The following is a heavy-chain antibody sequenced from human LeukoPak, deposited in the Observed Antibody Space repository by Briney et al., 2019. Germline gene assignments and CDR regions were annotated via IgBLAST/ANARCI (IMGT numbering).Heavy chain of an antibody. D-gene: IGHD3-22*01. CDR3: ARSGSGDSSGYYYFDY. Sequence: SETLSLTCAVYGGSFSGYYWSWIRQGPGKGLEGIGEINNTVSTNYHPSLNSLVTISVATSNHQFSLKLSSVTAADTAVYYCARSGSGDSSGYYYFDYWGQGTLVTVSS. CDR1: GGSFSGYY. J-gene: IGHJ4*02. CDR2: INNTVST. V-gene: IGHV4-34*01.